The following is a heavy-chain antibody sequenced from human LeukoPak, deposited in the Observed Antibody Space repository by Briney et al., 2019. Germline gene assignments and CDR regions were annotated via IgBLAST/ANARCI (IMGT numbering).Heavy chain of an antibody. Sequence: SVTVSFKSSGGTFSIYAITWVRQAPGQGLEWMGVIIPIFHTANYAQKPQGRVTITADASTSAAYMDLSSLRSEDTAVYYCAVGEVGSGTYSYGMDVWGQGTPVTVSS. J-gene: IGHJ6*02. CDR1: GGTFSIYA. D-gene: IGHD3-10*01. V-gene: IGHV1-69*13. CDR3: AVGEVGSGTYSYGMDV. CDR2: IIPIFHTA.